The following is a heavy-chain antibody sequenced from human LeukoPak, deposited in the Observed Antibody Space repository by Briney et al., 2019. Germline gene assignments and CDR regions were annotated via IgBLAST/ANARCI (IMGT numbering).Heavy chain of an antibody. Sequence: ASVKVSCKASGYTFTSYYMHWVRQAPGQGLEWMGWINPNSGGTNYAQKFQGRVTITRDTSISTAYMELSRLRSDDTAVYYCARAGTIFGVVMNAFDIWGQGTMVTVSS. V-gene: IGHV1-2*02. CDR1: GYTFTSYY. D-gene: IGHD3-3*01. J-gene: IGHJ3*02. CDR3: ARAGTIFGVVMNAFDI. CDR2: INPNSGGT.